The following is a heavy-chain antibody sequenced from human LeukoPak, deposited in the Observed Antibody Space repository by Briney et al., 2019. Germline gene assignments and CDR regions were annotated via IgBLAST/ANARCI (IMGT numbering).Heavy chain of an antibody. J-gene: IGHJ6*02. Sequence: ASVKASCKASGYTFTGYYMHWVRQAPGQGLEWMGWINPNSGDTNYAQKFQGRVTMTRDTSISTAYMELSRLRSDDTAVYYCAPSDGLYGMDVWGQGTTVTVSS. V-gene: IGHV1-2*02. CDR2: INPNSGDT. CDR1: GYTFTGYY. CDR3: APSDGLYGMDV.